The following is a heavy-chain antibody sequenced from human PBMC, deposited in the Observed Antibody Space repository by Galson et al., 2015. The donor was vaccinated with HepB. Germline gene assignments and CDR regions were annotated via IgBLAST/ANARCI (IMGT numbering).Heavy chain of an antibody. J-gene: IGHJ6*03. V-gene: IGHV1-18*01. Sequence: SVKVSCKASGYTFTSYGISWVRQAPGQGLEWMGWISAYNGNTNYAQKLQGRVTMTTDTSASTAYMELRSLRSDDTAVYYCAREPTSERVGAPGGYYYYMDVWGKGTTVTVSS. D-gene: IGHD1-26*01. CDR3: AREPTSERVGAPGGYYYYMDV. CDR2: ISAYNGNT. CDR1: GYTFTSYG.